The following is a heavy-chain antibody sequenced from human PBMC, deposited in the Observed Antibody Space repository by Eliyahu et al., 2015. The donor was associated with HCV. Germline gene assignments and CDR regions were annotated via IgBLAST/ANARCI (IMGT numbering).Heavy chain of an antibody. CDR3: ARDRGLNDIVVVPAAEYYFDY. Sequence: QVQLQESGPGLVKPSETLSLTCTVSGYSISSGYYWGWIRQPPGKGLEWIGSIYHSGSTYYNPSLKSRVTISVDTSKNQFSLKLSSVTAADTAVYYCARDRGLNDIVVVPAAEYYFDYWGQGTLGTVSS. V-gene: IGHV4-38-2*02. D-gene: IGHD2-2*01. J-gene: IGHJ4*02. CDR2: IYHSGST. CDR1: GYSISSGYY.